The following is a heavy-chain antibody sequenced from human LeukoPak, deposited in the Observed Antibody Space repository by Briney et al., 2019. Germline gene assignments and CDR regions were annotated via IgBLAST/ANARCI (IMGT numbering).Heavy chain of an antibody. CDR1: GGSISSGGYS. V-gene: IGHV4-30-2*01. J-gene: IGHJ6*02. CDR2: IYHSGTT. D-gene: IGHD3-10*01. Sequence: SETLSLTCAVSGGSISSGGYSWSWIRQPPGKGLEWIGYIYHSGTTYCNPSLKSRVTISVDRSKNQFSLKLSSVTAADTAVYYCARTKSGSGAMDVWGQGTTVTVSS. CDR3: ARTKSGSGAMDV.